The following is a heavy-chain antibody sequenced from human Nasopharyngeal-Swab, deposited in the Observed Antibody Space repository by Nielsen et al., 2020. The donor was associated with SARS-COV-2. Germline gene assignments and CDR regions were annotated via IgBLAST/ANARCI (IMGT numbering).Heavy chain of an antibody. J-gene: IGHJ6*03. V-gene: IGHV4-34*01. CDR1: GGSFSGYY. CDR2: INHSGST. Sequence: SETLSLTCAVYGGSFSGYYWSWIRQPPGKRLEWIGEINHSGSTNYNPSLKSRVTISVDTSKNQFSLKLSSVTAADTAVHYRARGGGATSYYYYYYMDVWGKGTTVTVSS. D-gene: IGHD1-26*01. CDR3: ARGGGATSYYYYYYMDV.